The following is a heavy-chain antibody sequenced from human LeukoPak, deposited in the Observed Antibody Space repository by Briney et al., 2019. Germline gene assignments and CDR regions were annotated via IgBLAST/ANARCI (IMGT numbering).Heavy chain of an antibody. CDR2: LYISGST. CDR1: GFSVSSNY. Sequence: GGSLRLSCAASGFSVSSNYMSWVRQAPGKGLEWISVLYISGSTYYADSVKGRFTISRDNSKNTLFLQMNSLGAEDTAVYYCARDPGTGSPIDYWGQGTLVTVSS. D-gene: IGHD2-8*02. J-gene: IGHJ4*02. V-gene: IGHV3-53*01. CDR3: ARDPGTGSPIDY.